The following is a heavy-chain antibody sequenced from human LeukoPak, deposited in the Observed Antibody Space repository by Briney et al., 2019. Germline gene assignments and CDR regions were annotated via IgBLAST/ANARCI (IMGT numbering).Heavy chain of an antibody. CDR1: GFTFSSYA. J-gene: IGHJ4*02. CDR2: NSDRGANT. V-gene: IGHV3-23*01. D-gene: IGHD5-24*01. CDR3: AKRARDGYNSPLDY. Sequence: GGSLRLSCAASGFTFSSYAVSCVRQAPGKGLECVSGNSDRGANTYYADSVKGRFTLSRDNSKNTVYLQMNDLRAEDTAVYYCAKRARDGYNSPLDYWGQGTLVTVSS.